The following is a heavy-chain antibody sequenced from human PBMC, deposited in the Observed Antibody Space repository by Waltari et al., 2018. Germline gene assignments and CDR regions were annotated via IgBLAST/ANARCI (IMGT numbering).Heavy chain of an antibody. J-gene: IGHJ4*02. CDR3: ARGGIAVAGYPFDY. D-gene: IGHD6-19*01. CDR1: GYSISSGYY. V-gene: IGHV4-38-2*01. Sequence: QVQLQESGPGLVKPSETLSLTCAVSGYSISSGYYWGWVRTPPGKGLEWIGSIYHSGSTYYNPSLKSRVTISVDTSKNQFSLKLSSVTAADTAVYYCARGGIAVAGYPFDYWGQGTLVTVSS. CDR2: IYHSGST.